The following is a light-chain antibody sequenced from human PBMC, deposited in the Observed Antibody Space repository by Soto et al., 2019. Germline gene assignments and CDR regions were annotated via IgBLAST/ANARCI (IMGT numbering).Light chain of an antibody. CDR3: QKYNHALFT. CDR1: QGISNY. J-gene: IGKJ3*01. V-gene: IGKV1-27*01. Sequence: DIQMTQSPSSLSASVGDRVTITCRASQGISNYLAWYQQKPGKVPKLLIYAASTLQSGIPSRFSGSGSGTDFTLTNSRLQAEYVATYYCQKYNHALFTFGPGTKVDIK. CDR2: AAS.